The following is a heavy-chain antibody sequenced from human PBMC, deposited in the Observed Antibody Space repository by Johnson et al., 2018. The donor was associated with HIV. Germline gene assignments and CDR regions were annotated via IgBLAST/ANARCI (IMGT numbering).Heavy chain of an antibody. CDR2: IFSVGNT. J-gene: IGHJ3*02. CDR3: ARFPDYGDYEYAFDI. D-gene: IGHD4-17*01. V-gene: IGHV3-66*01. CDR1: GITVSSNY. Sequence: VQLVESGGGLVQSGGSLRLSCVASGITVSSNYMSWVRRAPGKGLEWVSLIFSVGNTNYADSVKGRFTISRDNSKNSLDLQMNSLRAEDTAVYYCARFPDYGDYEYAFDIWGQGTMVTVSS.